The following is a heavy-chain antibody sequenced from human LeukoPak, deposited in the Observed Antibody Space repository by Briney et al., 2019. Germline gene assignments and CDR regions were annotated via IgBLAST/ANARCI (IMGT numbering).Heavy chain of an antibody. D-gene: IGHD6-6*01. J-gene: IGHJ6*03. V-gene: IGHV4-39*01. Sequence: SETLSLTCTVSGGSITSSNYYWGWIRQSPGKGLEWIGSMFHSGSTYFNPSLKSRVTISLDTSKNQFSLRLNSVTAADTVMYYCARHRQGYYYMDVWGKGTTVTVSS. CDR1: GGSITSSNYY. CDR2: MFHSGST. CDR3: ARHRQGYYYMDV.